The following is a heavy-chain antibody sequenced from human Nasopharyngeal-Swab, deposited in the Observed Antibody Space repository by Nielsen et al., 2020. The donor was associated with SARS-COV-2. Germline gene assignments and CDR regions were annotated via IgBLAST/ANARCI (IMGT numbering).Heavy chain of an antibody. CDR2: IYYSWST. V-gene: IGHV4-39*01. CDR1: GGSISSSNYY. CDR3: AKVNIKPHGGHFDY. D-gene: IGHD1-14*01. J-gene: IGHJ4*02. Sequence: SETLSLTCTVSGGSISSSNYYWGWIRQPPGKGLEWIEIIYYSWSTYYNPSLKSRVTIFVDTSRNQFSLTLSSVTAADTAVYYCAKVNIKPHGGHFDYWGQGTLVTVSS.